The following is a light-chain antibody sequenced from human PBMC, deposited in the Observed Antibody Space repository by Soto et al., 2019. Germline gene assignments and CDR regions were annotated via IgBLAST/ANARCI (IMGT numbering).Light chain of an antibody. V-gene: IGKV3-20*01. Sequence: ELVSTQSPGTLSLSPGERANLSCRASQSVSSSYLAWYPQKPGQAPRLLIYGASSRATGIPDRFSGSGSGTDFTLTISRMEPEDFAVYYCQQYGSSLFGQGTRLEIK. CDR2: GAS. CDR1: QSVSSSY. CDR3: QQYGSSL. J-gene: IGKJ5*01.